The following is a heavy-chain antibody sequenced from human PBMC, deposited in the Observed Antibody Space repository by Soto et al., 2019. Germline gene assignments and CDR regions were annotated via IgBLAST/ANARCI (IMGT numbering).Heavy chain of an antibody. CDR1: VFTFSSYW. CDR2: IKQDGSEK. CDR3: ASGAAAGTDGWFDP. D-gene: IGHD6-13*01. V-gene: IGHV3-7*03. J-gene: IGHJ5*02. Sequence: GALRLSGAASVFTFSSYWMSWVRQAPGKGLEWVANIKQDGSEKYYVDSVKGRFTISRDNAKNSLYLQMNSLRAEDTAVYYCASGAAAGTDGWFDPWGQGTLVTVSS.